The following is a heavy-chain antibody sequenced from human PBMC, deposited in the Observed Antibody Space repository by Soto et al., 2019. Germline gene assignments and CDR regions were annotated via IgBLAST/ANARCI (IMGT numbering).Heavy chain of an antibody. J-gene: IGHJ4*02. CDR3: AAIAARRRPVDY. Sequence: QVQLQQWGAGLLKPSETLSLTCAVYGGSFSGYYWSWIRQPPGKGLEWIGEINHSESTNYNPSLKSRVTISVDTSKNQFSLKLSSVTAADTAVYYCAAIAARRRPVDYWGQGTLVTVSS. V-gene: IGHV4-34*01. CDR2: INHSEST. D-gene: IGHD6-6*01. CDR1: GGSFSGYY.